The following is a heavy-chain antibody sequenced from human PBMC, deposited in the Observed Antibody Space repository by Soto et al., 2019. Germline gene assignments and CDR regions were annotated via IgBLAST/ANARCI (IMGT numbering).Heavy chain of an antibody. CDR3: AGEQPPALYFGMDV. V-gene: IGHV3-66*01. D-gene: IGHD2-15*01. Sequence: EVQLVESGGGLVQPGGSLRLSCAASGLTVSSNYMSWVRQAPGKGLEWVSVIYSNGNTYYADSVKGRFTISRDNSKNTVYLQMNSLRAEDTAVYYCAGEQPPALYFGMDVWGQGTTVTVSS. CDR1: GLTVSSNY. CDR2: IYSNGNT. J-gene: IGHJ6*02.